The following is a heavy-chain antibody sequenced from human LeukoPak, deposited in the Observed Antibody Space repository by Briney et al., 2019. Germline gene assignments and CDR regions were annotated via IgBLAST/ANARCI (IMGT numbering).Heavy chain of an antibody. CDR1: GFTFSSYA. CDR3: AKAPFPSYGSGSYYSD. J-gene: IGHJ4*02. V-gene: IGHV3-23*01. Sequence: QAGGSLRLSCAASGFTFSSYAMSWVRQAPGKGLEWVSAISGSGGSTYYADSVKGRFTISRDNSKNTLYLQMNSLRAEDTAVYYCAKAPFPSYGSGSYYSDWGQGTLVTVSS. D-gene: IGHD3-10*01. CDR2: ISGSGGST.